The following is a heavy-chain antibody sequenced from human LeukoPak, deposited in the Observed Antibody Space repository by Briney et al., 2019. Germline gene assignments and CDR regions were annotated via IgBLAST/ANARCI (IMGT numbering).Heavy chain of an antibody. D-gene: IGHD3-16*01. CDR1: GFTFSSYW. CDR2: INQDGSEK. CDR3: ARGMSTGEY. J-gene: IGHJ4*02. V-gene: IGHV3-7*04. Sequence: GGSLRLSCAASGFTFSSYWMSWVRQPPGKGLEWVANINQDGSEKYYVDSVKGRFTISRDNAKNSLYLQMSSLRAKDTAVYYCARGMSTGEYWGQGTLVTVSS.